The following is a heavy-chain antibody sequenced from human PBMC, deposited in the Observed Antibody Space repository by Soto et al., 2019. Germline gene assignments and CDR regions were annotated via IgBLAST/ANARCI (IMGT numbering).Heavy chain of an antibody. Sequence: EVQLVESGGGLVQPGGSLRLSCAASGFTFSSYWMNWVRQAPGKGLVWVSRINSDGSTTGYVDSEKGRFTISRDNAKNTLYLQMNSLRAEDTAVYYCARRDQIAYYYGMDVWGQGTTVTVSS. CDR3: ARRDQIAYYYGMDV. CDR1: GFTFSSYW. J-gene: IGHJ6*02. CDR2: INSDGSTT. D-gene: IGHD2-21*01. V-gene: IGHV3-74*01.